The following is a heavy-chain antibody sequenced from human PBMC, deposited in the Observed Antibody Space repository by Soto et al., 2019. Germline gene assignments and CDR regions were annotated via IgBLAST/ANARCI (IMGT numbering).Heavy chain of an antibody. CDR2: INSGSNDI. D-gene: IGHD3-10*01. CDR1: GFTFGRYI. Sequence: EVQLVESGGGLVKPGGSLRLSCAASGFTFGRYIMNWVRQAPGRGLEWVSSINSGSNDIHYADSVKGRFTISRDNAKNSLDLQMISLRAEDTAVYYCAKRLWFGEFLQPPDYYMDVWGKGTTVTVSS. CDR3: AKRLWFGEFLQPPDYYMDV. J-gene: IGHJ6*03. V-gene: IGHV3-21*02.